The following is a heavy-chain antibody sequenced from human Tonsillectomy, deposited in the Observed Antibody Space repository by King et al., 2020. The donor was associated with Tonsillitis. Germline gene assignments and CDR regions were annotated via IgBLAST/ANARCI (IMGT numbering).Heavy chain of an antibody. Sequence: VQLVESGGGVVQPGGSLRLSCAASGFTFDDYAMHWVRQAPGKGLEWVSLSNGDGGSTYYADSVKGRFTISRDNSKNSLYLQMNSLRTDDTAFYYCAKAPGRWLHDGFDIWGQGTMVTVSS. V-gene: IGHV3-43*02. CDR1: GFTFDDYA. J-gene: IGHJ3*02. CDR2: SNGDGGST. CDR3: AKAPGRWLHDGFDI. D-gene: IGHD4-23*01.